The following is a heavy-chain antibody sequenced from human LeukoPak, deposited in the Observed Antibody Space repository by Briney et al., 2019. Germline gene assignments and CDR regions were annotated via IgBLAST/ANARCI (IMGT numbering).Heavy chain of an antibody. D-gene: IGHD5-12*01. CDR3: ASLATIRGDFDY. V-gene: IGHV3-7*03. CDR1: GFTFSSYW. J-gene: IGHJ4*02. Sequence: GGSLRLSCAASGFTFSSYWMSWVRQAPGKGLEWVANIKQDGSEKYYVDSVKGRFTISRDNAKNSLYLQMNSLRAGDTAEYYCASLATIRGDFDYWGQGTLVTVSS. CDR2: IKQDGSEK.